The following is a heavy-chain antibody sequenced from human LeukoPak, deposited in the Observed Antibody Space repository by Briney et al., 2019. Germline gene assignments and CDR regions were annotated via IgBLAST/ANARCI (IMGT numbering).Heavy chain of an antibody. Sequence: SETLSLTCTVSGGSISSYYWSWIRQPPGKGLEWIGYIYYSGSTNYNPSLKSRVTTSVDTSKNQFSLKLSSVTAADTAVYYCARGRHYYDSSWGQGTLVTVSS. V-gene: IGHV4-59*01. J-gene: IGHJ4*02. CDR3: ARGRHYYDSS. CDR2: IYYSGST. D-gene: IGHD3-22*01. CDR1: GGSISSYY.